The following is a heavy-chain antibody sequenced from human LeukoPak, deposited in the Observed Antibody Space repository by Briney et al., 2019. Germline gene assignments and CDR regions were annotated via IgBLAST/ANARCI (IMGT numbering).Heavy chain of an antibody. V-gene: IGHV5-51*01. CDR3: ARSAGYYRGDAFDI. Sequence: GESLKTSGKGPGYPFTSYWIGWVRQMPGKGREWMGIIYPGDSDTRYSPSFQGRVTISADKSISTAYLQWSSLKASDTAMYYCARSAGYYRGDAFDIWGQGTMVTVSS. CDR2: IYPGDSDT. J-gene: IGHJ3*02. D-gene: IGHD3-9*01. CDR1: GYPFTSYW.